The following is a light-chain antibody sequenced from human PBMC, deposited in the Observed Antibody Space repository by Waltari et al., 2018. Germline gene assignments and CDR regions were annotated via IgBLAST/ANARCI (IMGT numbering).Light chain of an antibody. CDR2: DVT. CDR1: GTDVGRYNY. J-gene: IGLJ3*02. Sequence: QSALTQPASVSGSPGQSITISCTGSGTDVGRYNYVSWYQHYPDKAPRLMIYDVTNRPSGVSDRCSGSKSGNTASLTISGLQPEDEADYYCASYIAASTLVFGGGTRLTVV. CDR3: ASYIAASTLV. V-gene: IGLV2-14*03.